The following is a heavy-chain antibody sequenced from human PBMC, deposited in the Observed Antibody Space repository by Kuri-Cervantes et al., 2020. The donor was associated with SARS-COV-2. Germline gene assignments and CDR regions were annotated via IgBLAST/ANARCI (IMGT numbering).Heavy chain of an antibody. CDR3: ARDVAIFGVVILYYYYGMDV. V-gene: IGHV1-69*13. J-gene: IGHJ6*02. CDR1: GGTFSSYA. D-gene: IGHD3-3*01. CDR2: IIPIFGTA. Sequence: SVKVSCKAFGGTFSSYAISWVRQAPGQGLEWMGGIIPIFGTANYAQKFQGRVTITADESTSTAYMELSSLRSEDTAVYYCARDVAIFGVVILYYYYGMDVWGQGTTVTVSS.